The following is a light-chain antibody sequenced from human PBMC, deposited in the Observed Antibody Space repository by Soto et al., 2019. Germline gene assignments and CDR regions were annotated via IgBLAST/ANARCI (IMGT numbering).Light chain of an antibody. CDR1: RSDVGAYNY. CDR2: DVS. J-gene: IGLJ1*01. Sequence: QSVLTQPASVSGSPGQSITISCTGTRSDVGAYNYVSWYQQHPDKAPKVIIYDVSNRPSGVSNRFSGSKSGDTASLSISGLQAEDEADYYCSSYTSSSTYVFGTGTKVTVL. CDR3: SSYTSSSTYV. V-gene: IGLV2-14*01.